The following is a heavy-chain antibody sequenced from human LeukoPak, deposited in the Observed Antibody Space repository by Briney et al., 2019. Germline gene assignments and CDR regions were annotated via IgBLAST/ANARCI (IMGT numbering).Heavy chain of an antibody. CDR3: ARDPEGYYYDSSGYYHGFDY. CDR2: INSTGGRT. Sequence: ASVKVSCKASGYTFTSYYLHWVRQAPGQGLEWMGIINSTGGRTSYAQKFQGRVTMTRDTSTSTVYMELSSLRSEDTAVYYCARDPEGYYYDSSGYYHGFDYWGQGTLVTVSS. CDR1: GYTFTSYY. D-gene: IGHD3-22*01. J-gene: IGHJ4*02. V-gene: IGHV1-46*01.